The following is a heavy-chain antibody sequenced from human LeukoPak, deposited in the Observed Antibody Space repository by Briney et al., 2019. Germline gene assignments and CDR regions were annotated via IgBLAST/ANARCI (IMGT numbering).Heavy chain of an antibody. Sequence: GGSLRLSCAASGFTVSSNYMSWVRQAPGKGLEWVSVIYSGGSTYYADSVKGRFTISRDNSKNTLYLQMNSLRAEDTAAYYCASSPTMVRGVMVYWGQGTLVTVSS. CDR1: GFTVSSNY. J-gene: IGHJ4*02. CDR3: ASSPTMVRGVMVY. CDR2: IYSGGST. V-gene: IGHV3-53*01. D-gene: IGHD3-10*01.